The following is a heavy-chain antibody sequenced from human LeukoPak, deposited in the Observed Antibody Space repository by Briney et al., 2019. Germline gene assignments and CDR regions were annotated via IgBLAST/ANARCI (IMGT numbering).Heavy chain of an antibody. J-gene: IGHJ3*02. V-gene: IGHV4-38-2*01. Sequence: SETLSLTCAVSGYSISSGYYWGWIRPPPGKGLEWIGSIYHSGSTYYNPSLKRRVTISVDTSKNQLSLKLSSVTAADTAVYYCARQDPGDAFDIWGQGTMVTVSS. CDR2: IYHSGST. CDR1: GYSISSGYY. CDR3: ARQDPGDAFDI.